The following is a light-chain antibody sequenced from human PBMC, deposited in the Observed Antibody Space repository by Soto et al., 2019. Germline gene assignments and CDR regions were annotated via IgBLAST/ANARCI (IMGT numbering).Light chain of an antibody. CDR1: QSVSSN. Sequence: EIVMTQSPATLSVSPGERATLSCRASQSVSSNLAWYQQKPGQAPRLLIYGASTRATGIPARFSGSGSGTEFNLTISSLQSEDFAVYYCQQYNTWPFTFGGGTKVEIK. CDR2: GAS. J-gene: IGKJ4*01. V-gene: IGKV3-15*01. CDR3: QQYNTWPFT.